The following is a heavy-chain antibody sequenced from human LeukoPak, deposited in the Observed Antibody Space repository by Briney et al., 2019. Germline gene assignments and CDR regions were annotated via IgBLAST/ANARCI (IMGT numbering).Heavy chain of an antibody. CDR2: ISSNGGST. CDR1: GFNFSSYA. CDR3: ARGRARSGSGSYFPDY. D-gene: IGHD3-10*01. J-gene: IGHJ4*02. Sequence: GGSLRLSCAASGFNFSSYAMHWVRQSPGKGLEYVSAISSNGGSTYYANSVKGRFTISRDNSKNTLYLQMGSLRAEDMAVYYCARGRARSGSGSYFPDYWGQGTLVTVSS. V-gene: IGHV3-64*01.